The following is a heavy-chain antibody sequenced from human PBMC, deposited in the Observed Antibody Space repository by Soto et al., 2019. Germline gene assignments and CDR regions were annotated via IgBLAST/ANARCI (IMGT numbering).Heavy chain of an antibody. Sequence: SETLSLTCAVYGGSISSNKWWSWVRQPPGKGLEWIGEIYHSGSTNYNPSLKSRVTISLDKSKNQFSLKLTSVTAADSAVYYCARVGYGVDELSYWGPGMLVTVSS. D-gene: IGHD4-17*01. CDR2: IYHSGST. CDR1: GGSISSNKW. J-gene: IGHJ4*02. CDR3: ARVGYGVDELSY. V-gene: IGHV4-4*02.